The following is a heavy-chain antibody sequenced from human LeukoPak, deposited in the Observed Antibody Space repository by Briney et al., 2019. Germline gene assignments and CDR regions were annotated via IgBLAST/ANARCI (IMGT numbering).Heavy chain of an antibody. CDR3: VRDNNWNPSD. D-gene: IGHD1-20*01. CDR1: GGSFSGYY. J-gene: IGHJ4*02. V-gene: IGHV4-34*01. Sequence: SETLSLTCAVYGGSFSGYYWSWIRQPPGKGLEWIGEIYHSGSANYNPSLKSRVTISIDESKNQFSLKLTSVTAADTAVYYCVRDNNWNPSDWGQGTLVTVSS. CDR2: IYHSGSA.